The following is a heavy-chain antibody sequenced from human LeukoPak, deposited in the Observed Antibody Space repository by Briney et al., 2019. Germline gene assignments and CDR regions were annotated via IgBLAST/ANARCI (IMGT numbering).Heavy chain of an antibody. CDR2: ISAYNGNT. J-gene: IGHJ4*02. D-gene: IGHD3-22*01. CDR3: AKLPRVVVITSSPHIDY. CDR1: GYTFTSYG. Sequence: ASVKVSCKASGYTFTSYGISWVRQAPGQGLEWMGWISAYNGNTNYAQKLQGRATMTTDTSTSTAYMELRSLRSDDTAVYYCAKLPRVVVITSSPHIDYWGQGTLVTVSS. V-gene: IGHV1-18*01.